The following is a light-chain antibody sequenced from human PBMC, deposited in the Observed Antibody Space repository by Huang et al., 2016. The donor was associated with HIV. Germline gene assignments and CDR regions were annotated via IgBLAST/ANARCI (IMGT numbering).Light chain of an antibody. J-gene: IGKJ3*01. V-gene: IGKV3-15*01. CDR1: QIVSSH. CDR2: AAS. Sequence: ETVMTQSPVTLSVSPGDRASLSCRSSQIVSSHLAWYQQKPGQAPRLLIDAASTRATGVPARFRGSGAGTEFTITISTLQSEDSAVYYCQQYNDFRSTFGPGTRVEIK. CDR3: QQYNDFRST.